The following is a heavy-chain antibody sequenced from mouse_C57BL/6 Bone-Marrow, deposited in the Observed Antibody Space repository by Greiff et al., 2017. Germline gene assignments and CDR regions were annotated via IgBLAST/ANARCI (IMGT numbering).Heavy chain of an antibody. CDR1: GYSITSGYD. J-gene: IGHJ1*03. Sequence: EVKVEESGPGMVKPSQSLSLTCTVTGYSITSGYDWHWIRHFPGNKLEWMGYISYSGSTNYNPSLKSRISITHDTSKNHFFLKLNSVTTEDTATYYCARETTTVARYFDVWGTGTTVTVSS. D-gene: IGHD1-1*01. CDR3: ARETTTVARYFDV. V-gene: IGHV3-1*01. CDR2: ISYSGST.